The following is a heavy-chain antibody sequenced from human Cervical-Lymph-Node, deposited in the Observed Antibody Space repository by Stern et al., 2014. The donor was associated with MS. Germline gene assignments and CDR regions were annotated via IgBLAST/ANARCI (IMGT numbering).Heavy chain of an antibody. CDR1: GYLFDDYW. CDR3: ASSPATPSGYDRFDY. J-gene: IGHJ4*02. D-gene: IGHD5-12*01. V-gene: IGHV5-51*03. Sequence: EDQLVESGAEVKKPGESLKISCEASGYLFDDYWIGWVRQMSGRGLELVAIIFPRDSNTRYSPSVQGQVTISADKSISTAYLQGSSRKASDTAMYYGASSPATPSGYDRFDYWGQGALVTVSS. CDR2: IFPRDSNT.